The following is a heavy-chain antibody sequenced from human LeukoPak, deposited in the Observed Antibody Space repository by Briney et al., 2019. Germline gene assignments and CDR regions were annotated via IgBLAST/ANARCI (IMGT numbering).Heavy chain of an antibody. CDR1: GGSISSSSYY. CDR2: IYYSGST. J-gene: IGHJ4*02. V-gene: IGHV4-39*01. CDR3: ARHYGHDLPFYYYGSGFDY. D-gene: IGHD3-10*01. Sequence: SETLSLTCTVSGGSISSSSYYWGWIRQPPGKGLEWIGSIYYSGSTYYNPSLKSRVTIPVDTSKNQFSLKLSSVTAADTAVYYCARHYGHDLPFYYYGSGFDYWGQGTLVTVSS.